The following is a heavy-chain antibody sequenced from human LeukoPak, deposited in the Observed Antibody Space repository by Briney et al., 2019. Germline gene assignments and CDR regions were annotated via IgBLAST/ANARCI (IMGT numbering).Heavy chain of an antibody. CDR3: ARESIAAAGTLDY. J-gene: IGHJ4*02. CDR1: GFTFSSYS. Sequence: PGGSLRLSCAASGFTFSSYSMNWVRQAPGKGLEWVSYISSSSSTIYYADSVKGRFTISRDNAKNSLYLQMNSLRAEDTAVYYCARESIAAAGTLDYWGQGTLVTVSS. V-gene: IGHV3-48*01. D-gene: IGHD6-13*01. CDR2: ISSSSSTI.